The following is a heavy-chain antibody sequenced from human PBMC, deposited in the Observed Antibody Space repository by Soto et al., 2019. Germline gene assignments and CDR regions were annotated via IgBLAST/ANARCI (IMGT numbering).Heavy chain of an antibody. Sequence: PSETLSLTCSVSGGSISYNSYYWGWIRQPPGKGLEWVGGIFYTGTTYYSPSLKDRVTISVDTSKNSFSLNLTSVTAANTAVYFCARLVVVAPVANAWGQGTLVTVSS. CDR2: IFYTGTT. D-gene: IGHD2-2*01. CDR3: ARLVVVAPVANA. J-gene: IGHJ5*02. V-gene: IGHV4-39*02. CDR1: GGSISYNSYY.